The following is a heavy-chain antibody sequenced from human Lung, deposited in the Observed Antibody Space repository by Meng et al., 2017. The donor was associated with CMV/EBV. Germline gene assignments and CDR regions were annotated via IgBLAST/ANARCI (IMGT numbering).Heavy chain of an antibody. V-gene: IGHV3-74*01. CDR3: ARGEYGDYDSIDY. Sequence: SRSPFLPSFFHWLRPAPWTGLVWVSCINSGRCSPDYADSVKGRFTISRDNAKNTLYLQMNSLRAEDTAVYYCARGEYGDYDSIDYWGQGTLVTVSS. CDR2: INSGRCSP. CDR1: RSPFLPSF. J-gene: IGHJ4*02. D-gene: IGHD4-17*01.